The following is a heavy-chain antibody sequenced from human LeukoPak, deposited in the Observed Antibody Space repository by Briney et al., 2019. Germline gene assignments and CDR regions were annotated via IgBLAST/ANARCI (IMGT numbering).Heavy chain of an antibody. CDR2: NYHSGTT. D-gene: IGHD3-16*01. CDR3: VGGRTFDV. Sequence: SETLSLTCTVSGGSISRSSDYWGWSRQPPGKGLEWIATNYHSGTTYYNPSLKSRFTISVDTSKNQFSLNLTSVIAADTAVYYCVGGRTFDVWGQGTMVTVSS. V-gene: IGHV4-39*01. CDR1: GGSISRSSDY. J-gene: IGHJ3*01.